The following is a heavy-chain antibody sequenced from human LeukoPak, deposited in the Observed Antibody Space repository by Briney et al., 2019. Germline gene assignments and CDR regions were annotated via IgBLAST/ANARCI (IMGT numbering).Heavy chain of an antibody. J-gene: IGHJ4*02. CDR3: AKDYYYDSSGYQGY. D-gene: IGHD3-22*01. CDR2: ISGSGGST. CDR1: GFTFSSYA. V-gene: IGHV3-23*01. Sequence: GGSLRLSCAASGFTFSSYAMSWVRRAPGKGLEWVSAISGSGGSTYYADSVKGRFTISRDNSKNTLYLQMNSLRAEDTAVYYCAKDYYYDSSGYQGYWGQGTLVTVSS.